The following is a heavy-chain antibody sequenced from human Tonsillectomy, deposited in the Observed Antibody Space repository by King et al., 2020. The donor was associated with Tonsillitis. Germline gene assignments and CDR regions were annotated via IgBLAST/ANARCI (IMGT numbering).Heavy chain of an antibody. CDR3: ARAPLQGGGTFFDY. Sequence: VQLVESGGGVVQPGRSLRLSCAASAFTFSSYAMNWVRQAPGKGLEWLALISFDGSDKYYADSVKGRFTLSRDNSNDPLYLQMNSLRAEDTAVYYCARAPLQGGGTFFDYWGQGTLVTVSS. D-gene: IGHD3-16*01. CDR1: AFTFSSYA. J-gene: IGHJ4*02. V-gene: IGHV3-30*01. CDR2: ISFDGSDK.